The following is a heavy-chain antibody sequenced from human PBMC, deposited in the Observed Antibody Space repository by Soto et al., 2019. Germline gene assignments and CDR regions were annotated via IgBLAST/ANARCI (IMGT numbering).Heavy chain of an antibody. Sequence: ASVKFSFNASGYTLTTFFMHWVRQAPGQVLDWMGVINPGYPAGRSTTYAQKFQGRVTMTTDTSTSTVYMELSRLRSDDTAVYDCAREALEAGATTGTEVWGEGTTVNVST. CDR1: GYTLTTFF. J-gene: IGHJ6*04. CDR2: INPGYPAGRST. V-gene: IGHV1-46*01. D-gene: IGHD1-26*01. CDR3: AREALEAGATTGTEV.